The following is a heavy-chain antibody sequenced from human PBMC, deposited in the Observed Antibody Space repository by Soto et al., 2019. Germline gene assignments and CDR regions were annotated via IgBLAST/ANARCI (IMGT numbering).Heavy chain of an antibody. V-gene: IGHV3-7*05. CDR1: GFTFSSYW. D-gene: IGHD3-3*01. Sequence: GGSLRLSCAASGFTFSSYWMSWVRQAPGKGLEWVANIKQDGSEKYYVDSVKGRFTISRDNAKNSLYLQMNSLRAEDTAVYYCARIIGGEREGFDYWGQGTLVTVSS. J-gene: IGHJ4*02. CDR2: IKQDGSEK. CDR3: ARIIGGEREGFDY.